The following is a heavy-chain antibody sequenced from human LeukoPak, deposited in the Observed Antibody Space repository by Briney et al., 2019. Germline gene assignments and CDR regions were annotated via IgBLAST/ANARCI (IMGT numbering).Heavy chain of an antibody. CDR3: ARAEGPLGDYGDYEGWFDP. J-gene: IGHJ5*02. CDR2: TIPIFGTA. V-gene: IGHV1-69*13. Sequence: ASVKVSCKASGGTFSSYAISWVRQAPGQGLEWMGGTIPIFGTANYAQKFQGRVTITADESTSTAYMELSSLRSEDTAVYYCARAEGPLGDYGDYEGWFDPWGQGTLVTVSS. D-gene: IGHD4-17*01. CDR1: GGTFSSYA.